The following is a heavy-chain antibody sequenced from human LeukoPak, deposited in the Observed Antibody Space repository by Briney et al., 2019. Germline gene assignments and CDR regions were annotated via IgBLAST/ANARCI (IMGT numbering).Heavy chain of an antibody. V-gene: IGHV4-39*02. Sequence: SETLSLTCTVSGGSMSRPSYSWGWIRQPPGKGLEWIGNISYSGSTDYNPSLKSRVTISVDTSKSHFSLKLSSVTAADTAVYYCARDKQHSYGRYFDHWGQGALVTVSS. CDR1: GGSMSRPSYS. J-gene: IGHJ4*02. D-gene: IGHD3-16*01. CDR2: ISYSGST. CDR3: ARDKQHSYGRYFDH.